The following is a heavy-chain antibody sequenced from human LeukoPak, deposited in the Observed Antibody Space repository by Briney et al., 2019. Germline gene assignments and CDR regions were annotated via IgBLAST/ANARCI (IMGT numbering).Heavy chain of an antibody. Sequence: ASVKVSCKASGYTFTSYAMHWVRQAPGQGLEWMGWISAYNGNTNYAQKLQGRVTMTTDTSTSTAYMELRSLRSDDTAVYYCARAEPYYYGSGSYSTEYYYYYYGMDVWGQGTTVTVSS. V-gene: IGHV1-18*01. D-gene: IGHD3-10*01. J-gene: IGHJ6*02. CDR3: ARAEPYYYGSGSYSTEYYYYYYGMDV. CDR2: ISAYNGNT. CDR1: GYTFTSYA.